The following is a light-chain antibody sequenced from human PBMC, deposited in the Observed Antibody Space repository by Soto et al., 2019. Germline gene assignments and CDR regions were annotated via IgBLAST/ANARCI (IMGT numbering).Light chain of an antibody. CDR1: SSNIGAGYD. V-gene: IGLV1-40*01. CDR2: GNS. J-gene: IGLJ1*01. CDR3: QSYDSSLSVYYV. Sequence: QSALRQPPSVSGAPGQRVIISCTGSSSNIGAGYDVHWYQQLPGTAPKLLIYGNSNRPSGVPDRFSGSKSGTSASLAITGLQAEDEADYYCQSYDSSLSVYYVFGTGTKVTVL.